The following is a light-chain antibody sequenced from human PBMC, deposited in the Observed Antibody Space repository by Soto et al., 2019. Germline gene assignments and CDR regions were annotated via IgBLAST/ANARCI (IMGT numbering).Light chain of an antibody. CDR3: LNHNADSET. J-gene: IGKJ1*01. CDR2: KAS. Sequence: DIQMTHAPSTLSASVGDRVTITCRASQTISSWLAWYQQKPGKVPKLLIYKASTLKSGVPSRFSGSGSGTEFTLTISSLQPEDIATYYCLNHNADSETFGQ. CDR1: QTISSW. V-gene: IGKV1-5*03.